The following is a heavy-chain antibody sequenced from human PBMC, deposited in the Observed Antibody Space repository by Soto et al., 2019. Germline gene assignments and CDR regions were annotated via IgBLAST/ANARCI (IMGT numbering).Heavy chain of an antibody. CDR2: ITGSGGST. CDR1: GFTFSTYA. V-gene: IGHV3-23*01. D-gene: IGHD4-17*01. Sequence: EVRLLESGGGLVQPGGSLRLSCAASGFTFSTYAMIWVRQAPGKGLEWVSVITGSGGSTYYADSVKGRFTISRDNSKNTLYLQMNSLRAEDTAVYYCAKDRYGDYGGVDYWGQGTLVTVSS. CDR3: AKDRYGDYGGVDY. J-gene: IGHJ4*02.